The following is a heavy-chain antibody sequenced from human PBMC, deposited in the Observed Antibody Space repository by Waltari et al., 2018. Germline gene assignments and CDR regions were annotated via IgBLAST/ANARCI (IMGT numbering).Heavy chain of an antibody. CDR2: ISYDGSNK. D-gene: IGHD5-18*01. CDR3: ANRGYSYGPPDY. Sequence: QVQLVESGGGVVQPGRSLRLSCAASGFTFSNYGMHWVRQAPGKGLEWVAVISYDGSNKYYADSVKGRFTISRDNSKNTLYLQMNNLRAEDTAVYYCANRGYSYGPPDYWGQGTLVTVSS. V-gene: IGHV3-30*18. J-gene: IGHJ4*02. CDR1: GFTFSNYG.